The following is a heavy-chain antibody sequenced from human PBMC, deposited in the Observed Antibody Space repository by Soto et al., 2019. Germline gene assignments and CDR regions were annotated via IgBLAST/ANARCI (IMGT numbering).Heavy chain of an antibody. CDR1: GFTFSSYA. D-gene: IGHD3-10*01. J-gene: IGHJ6*02. CDR3: AKEGGYYYGSGSYQNYYYYGMDV. Sequence: PGGSLRLSCAASGFTFSSYAMSWVRQAPGKGLEWVSAISGSGGSTYYADSVKGRFTISRDNSKNTLYLQMNSLRAEDTAVYYCAKEGGYYYGSGSYQNYYYYGMDVWGQGTTVTVSS. CDR2: ISGSGGST. V-gene: IGHV3-23*01.